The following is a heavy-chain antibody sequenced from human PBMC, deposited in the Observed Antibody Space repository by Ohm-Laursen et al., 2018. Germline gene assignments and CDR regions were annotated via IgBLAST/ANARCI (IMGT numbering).Heavy chain of an antibody. CDR2: IRSKANSYAT. CDR3: TTHHPIIAAYYYYGMDV. V-gene: IGHV3-73*01. D-gene: IGHD6-13*01. J-gene: IGHJ6*02. CDR1: GFTFSGSA. Sequence: SLRLSCTASGFTFSGSAMHWVRQASGKGLEWVGRIRSKANSYATAYAASVKGRFTISRDDSKNTLYLQMNSLKTEDTAVYYCTTHHPIIAAYYYYGMDVWGQGTTVTVSS.